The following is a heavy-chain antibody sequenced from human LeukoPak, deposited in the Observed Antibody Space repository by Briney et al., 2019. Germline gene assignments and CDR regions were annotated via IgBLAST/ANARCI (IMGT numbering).Heavy chain of an antibody. V-gene: IGHV6-1*01. CDR3: VRGGQGDGYSADDAFDI. D-gene: IGHD5-24*01. CDR1: GDYVSSNSAA. Sequence: SQTLSLTCAISGDYVSSNSAAWNWIRQSPSRGLEWLGRTYYRSKWYNDYAVSVKSRITINPDTSKNQFSLQLNSVTLEDTAVYYCVRGGQGDGYSADDAFDIWGQGTMVTVSS. CDR2: TYYRSKWYN. J-gene: IGHJ3*02.